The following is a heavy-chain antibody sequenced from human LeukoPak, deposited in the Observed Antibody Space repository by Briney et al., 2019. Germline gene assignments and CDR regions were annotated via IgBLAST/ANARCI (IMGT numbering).Heavy chain of an antibody. CDR2: IRYDGSNK. D-gene: IGHD6-19*01. J-gene: IGHJ4*02. CDR3: AKDGWSEKLLDY. V-gene: IGHV3-30*02. CDR1: GFTFSSYG. Sequence: PGGSLRPSCAASGFTFSSYGMHWVRQAPGKGLEWVAFIRYDGSNKYYADSVKGRFTISRDNSKNTLYLQMNSLRAEDTAVYYCAKDGWSEKLLDYWGQGTLVTVSS.